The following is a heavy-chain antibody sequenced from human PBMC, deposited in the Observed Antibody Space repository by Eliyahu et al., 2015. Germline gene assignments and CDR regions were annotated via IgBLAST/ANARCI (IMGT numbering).Heavy chain of an antibody. V-gene: IGHV3-23*01. J-gene: IGHJ4*02. CDR2: IDVSADGA. Sequence: EVQLLESGGGLVQPGGSLRLSCAASGFTFYNYAMSWVRQAPGKGLVWVSTIDVSADGAHYAASVKGRFTISRDTSMDTLYLQMNSLRAEDTAIYFCVRLGPRPGNHEAFDYWGQGILVTVSS. CDR1: GFTFYNYA. CDR3: VRLGPRPGNHEAFDY.